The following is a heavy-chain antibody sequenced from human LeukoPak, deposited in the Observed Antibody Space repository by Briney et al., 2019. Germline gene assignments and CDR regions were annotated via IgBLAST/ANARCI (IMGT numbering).Heavy chain of an antibody. V-gene: IGHV3-23*01. Sequence: PGGSLRLSCSASGFTFSNYAMSWVRQAPGKGLEWVSVITGSGGDTYYADSVKGRFTISRDNSKNALYLQMNSLRAEDTAVYYCARAQFLEWLGAFDIWGQGTMVTVSS. D-gene: IGHD3-3*01. CDR3: ARAQFLEWLGAFDI. CDR2: ITGSGGDT. J-gene: IGHJ3*02. CDR1: GFTFSNYA.